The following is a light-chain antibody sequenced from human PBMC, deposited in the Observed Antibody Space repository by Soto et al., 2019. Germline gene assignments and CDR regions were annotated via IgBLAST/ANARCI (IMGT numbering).Light chain of an antibody. J-gene: IGKJ4*01. V-gene: IGKV3-15*01. CDR1: QGIGDS. CDR2: DTS. CDR3: QPYNNWPLT. Sequence: EVVMRQSPATLSVPPGEGATLSCRASQGIGDSLAWYQHKPGQTPRLLIYDTSTRATGVPTRFSGSRSGAEFTLTINSLQSEDFAVYYCQPYNNWPLTFGGGTKVDIK.